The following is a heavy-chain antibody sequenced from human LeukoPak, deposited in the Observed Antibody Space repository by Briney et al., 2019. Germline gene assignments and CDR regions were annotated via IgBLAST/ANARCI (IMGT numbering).Heavy chain of an antibody. CDR3: ARDRSGWLGAHDAFDI. J-gene: IGHJ3*02. Sequence: ASVKVSCKASGYTFSFYYIYWVRQAPGQGLEWMGTINPSGGSTSYAQKFQGRVTMTTDTSTSTAYMELRSLRSDDTAVYYCARDRSGWLGAHDAFDIWGQGTMVTVSS. D-gene: IGHD3-10*01. CDR1: GYTFSFYY. V-gene: IGHV1-46*01. CDR2: INPSGGST.